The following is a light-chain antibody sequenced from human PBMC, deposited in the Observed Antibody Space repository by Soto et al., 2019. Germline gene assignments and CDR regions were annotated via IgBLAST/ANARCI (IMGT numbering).Light chain of an antibody. V-gene: IGKV3-11*01. CDR1: QSVSSY. J-gene: IGKJ4*01. CDR3: QHRNNWLP. CDR2: AAS. Sequence: EIVLTQSPATLSLSPGERAALSCRASQSVSSYLACYQQKPGRAPRLLIYAASNRATGIPARFSGSGSGTDFTLSISSLETEDFSFYSCQHRNNWLPLGGGTKVEIK.